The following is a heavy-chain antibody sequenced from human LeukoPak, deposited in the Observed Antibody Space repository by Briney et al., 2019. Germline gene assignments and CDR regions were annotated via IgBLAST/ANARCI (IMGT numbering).Heavy chain of an antibody. CDR3: ASSTGSGSYYPPFDY. V-gene: IGHV4-61*02. CDR1: GGSISSGSYS. J-gene: IGHJ4*02. CDR2: IYTSGRT. Sequence: SQTLSLTCTVSGGSISSGSYSWSWIRQPAGKGLEWIGRIYTSGRTNYNPSLKSRATISVDTSKNQFSMKLSSVTAADTAVYYCASSTGSGSYYPPFDYWGQGTLVTVSS. D-gene: IGHD3-10*01.